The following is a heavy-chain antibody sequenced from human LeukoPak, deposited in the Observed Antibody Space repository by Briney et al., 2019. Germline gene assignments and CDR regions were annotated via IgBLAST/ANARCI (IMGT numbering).Heavy chain of an antibody. V-gene: IGHV1-69*04. Sequence: ASVKVSCKASGGTFSSYAMSWVRQAPGQGLEWMGRIIPIFGIANYAQKFQGRVTITADKSTSTAYMELSSLRSEDTAVYYCAAGSDTMAGFDYWGQGTLVTVSS. D-gene: IGHD3-10*01. CDR3: AAGSDTMAGFDY. J-gene: IGHJ4*02. CDR1: GGTFSSYA. CDR2: IIPIFGIA.